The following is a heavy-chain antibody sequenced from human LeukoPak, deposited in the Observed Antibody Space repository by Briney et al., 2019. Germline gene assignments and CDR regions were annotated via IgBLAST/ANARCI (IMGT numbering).Heavy chain of an antibody. CDR1: GFTFSSYA. Sequence: GGSLRLSCTASGFTFSSYAMSWVRQAPGKGLEWVSVMSGSGGTTYYADSVKGRFTVSRDNSKNTLYLQMNSLRAEDTAVYYCANPNSSGFYFSIRFDYWGQGALVTVSS. CDR2: MSGSGGTT. D-gene: IGHD3-22*01. J-gene: IGHJ4*02. CDR3: ANPNSSGFYFSIRFDY. V-gene: IGHV3-23*01.